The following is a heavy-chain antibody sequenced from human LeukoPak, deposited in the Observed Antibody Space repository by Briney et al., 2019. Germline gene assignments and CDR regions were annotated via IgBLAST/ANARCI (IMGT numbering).Heavy chain of an antibody. CDR3: ARPTEEMATINSYFHY. CDR2: INPSGGST. Sequence: ASVKVSCKASGHTFTSYYMHWVRQAPGQGLEWMGIINPSGGSTNYAQKFQGRVTITADESTSTTYMELSSLRSEDTAVYYCARPTEEMATINSYFHYWGQGTLVTVSS. CDR1: GHTFTSYY. V-gene: IGHV1-46*01. D-gene: IGHD5-24*01. J-gene: IGHJ4*02.